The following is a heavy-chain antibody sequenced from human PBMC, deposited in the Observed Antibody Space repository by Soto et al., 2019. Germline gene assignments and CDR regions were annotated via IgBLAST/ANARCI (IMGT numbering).Heavy chain of an antibody. CDR1: GYSFTSYW. CDR2: IYPGDSDT. CDR3: ARHPTIWGGYGSPTLTEYFDY. D-gene: IGHD3-16*01. Sequence: GESLKISCKGSGYSFTSYWIGWVRQMPGKGLEWMGIIYPGDSDTRYSPSFQGQVTIPADKSIRPAYLQWSSLKASDTAMYYCARHPTIWGGYGSPTLTEYFDYWGQGTLVTVSS. V-gene: IGHV5-51*01. J-gene: IGHJ4*02.